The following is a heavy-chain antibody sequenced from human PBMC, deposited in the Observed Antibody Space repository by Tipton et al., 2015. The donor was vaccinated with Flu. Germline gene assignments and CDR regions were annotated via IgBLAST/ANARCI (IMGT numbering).Heavy chain of an antibody. J-gene: IGHJ4*02. V-gene: IGHV4-59*06. CDR2: IYYSGST. D-gene: IGHD3-22*01. Sequence: TLSLTCTVSGGSISSHYWSWIRQPPGKGLEWIGYIYYSGSTYYNPSLKSRVTISVDTSKNQFSLKLTSVTAADTAVYYCACAGHGYYDSSGSDYWGQGTLVTVSS. CDR3: ACAGHGYYDSSGSDY. CDR1: GGSISSHY.